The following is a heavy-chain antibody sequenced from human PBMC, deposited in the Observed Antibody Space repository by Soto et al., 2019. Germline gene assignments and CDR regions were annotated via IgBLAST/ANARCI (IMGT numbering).Heavy chain of an antibody. D-gene: IGHD2-2*01. V-gene: IGHV4-39*07. J-gene: IGHJ5*02. CDR3: ARLGEYYQSLDP. CDR2: FFIGGNT. CDR1: GGSISSSTYY. Sequence: SETLSLTCTVSGGSISSSTYYWGWMRQPPGKGLEWIASFFIGGNTYYNPSLKSRVTLSLETSKSQFSLRLSSVTASDTAVYYCARLGEYYQSLDPWGQGTRVTVAS.